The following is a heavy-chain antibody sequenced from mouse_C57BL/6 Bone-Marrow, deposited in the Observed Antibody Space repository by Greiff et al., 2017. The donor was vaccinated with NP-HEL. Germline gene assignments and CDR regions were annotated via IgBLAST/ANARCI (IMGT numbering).Heavy chain of an antibody. V-gene: IGHV5-6*01. CDR3: ARQDYYGSSFDY. Sequence: EVQRVESGGDLVKPGGSLKLSCAASGFTFSSYGMSWVRQTPDKRLEWVATISSGGSYTYYPDRVKGRLTISRDNAKNTLYLQMRSLKSEDTAMYYCARQDYYGSSFDYRGEGTTLTVSS. D-gene: IGHD1-1*01. J-gene: IGHJ2*01. CDR2: ISSGGSYT. CDR1: GFTFSSYG.